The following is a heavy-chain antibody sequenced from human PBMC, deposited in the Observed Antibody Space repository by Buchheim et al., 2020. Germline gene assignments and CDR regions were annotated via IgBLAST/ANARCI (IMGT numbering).Heavy chain of an antibody. V-gene: IGHV3-23*01. CDR3: AKGVGATSSYGMDV. Sequence: EVQLLESGGGLVQPGGSLRLSCAASRFTFSSYAMTWVRQAPGKGLEWVSTISGSGNSTYYTDSVKGRFTISRDNSKNKLYRQMNSLRAEDTAVYYCAKGVGATSSYGMDVWGQGTT. CDR2: ISGSGNST. D-gene: IGHD1-26*01. J-gene: IGHJ6*02. CDR1: RFTFSSYA.